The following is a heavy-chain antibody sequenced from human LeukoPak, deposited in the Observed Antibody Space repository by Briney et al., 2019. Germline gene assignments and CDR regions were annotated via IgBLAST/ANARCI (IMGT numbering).Heavy chain of an antibody. Sequence: GGSLRLSCAASGFTSSSYAMSWVRQAPGKGLGWASTSSASGGTTYYADSVKGRFTISRDNSKNTLYLQMNSLRAEDTAVYYCAKMSDGSGYFVLSNWGQGTLVTVSS. D-gene: IGHD3-22*01. CDR1: GFTSSSYA. J-gene: IGHJ4*02. CDR3: AKMSDGSGYFVLSN. CDR2: SSASGGTT. V-gene: IGHV3-23*01.